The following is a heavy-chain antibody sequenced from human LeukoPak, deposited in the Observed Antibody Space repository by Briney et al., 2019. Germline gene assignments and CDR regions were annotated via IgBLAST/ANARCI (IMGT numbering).Heavy chain of an antibody. V-gene: IGHV2-70*01. CDR3: ARMMYGDFVDYFDY. J-gene: IGHJ4*02. Sequence: SGPAPVKPTQTLTLTCTFSGFSLSTSGMCVSWIRQPPGKALEWLALIRWDDNKYYSTSLKTRLTISKDTSKNQVVLTMTNMDPVDTATYYCARMMYGDFVDYFDYWGQGTLVTVSS. CDR2: IRWDDNK. CDR1: GFSLSTSGMC. D-gene: IGHD4-17*01.